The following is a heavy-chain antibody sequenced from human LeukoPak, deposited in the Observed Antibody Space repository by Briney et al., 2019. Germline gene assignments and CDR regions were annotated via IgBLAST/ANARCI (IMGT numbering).Heavy chain of an antibody. CDR2: ISGSGDRT. D-gene: IGHD6-19*01. Sequence: PGGSLRRSGVGAGFTFSNYAMTWVRHAPGKGLGWVSGISGSGDRTYYADSVKGRFTISRDNSKNTLYLQMNSLTDADSAVYYCAKDRIPVAGRQDIWDYWGQGTLVTVSS. CDR1: GFTFSNYA. J-gene: IGHJ4*02. CDR3: AKDRIPVAGRQDIWDY. V-gene: IGHV3-23*01.